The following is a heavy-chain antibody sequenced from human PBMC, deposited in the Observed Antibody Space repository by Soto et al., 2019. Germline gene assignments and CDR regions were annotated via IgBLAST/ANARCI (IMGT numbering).Heavy chain of an antibody. CDR2: INPNSGGT. J-gene: IGHJ6*02. Sequence: ASVKVSCKASGYTFAGYYMHWVRQAPGQGLEWMGWINPNSGGTNYAQKFQGWVTMTRDTSISTAYMELSRLRSDDTAVYYCARVRLEHDYGDYVGGSVYGTDVWGQGTTVTVSS. V-gene: IGHV1-2*04. CDR1: GYTFAGYY. CDR3: ARVRLEHDYGDYVGGSVYGTDV. D-gene: IGHD4-17*01.